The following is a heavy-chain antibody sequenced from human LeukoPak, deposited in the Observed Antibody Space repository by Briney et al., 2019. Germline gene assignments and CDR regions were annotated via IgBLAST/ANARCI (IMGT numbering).Heavy chain of an antibody. D-gene: IGHD6-6*01. Sequence: GASVKVSCKASGGTFSSYTISWVRQAPGQGLEWMGRIIPILGIANYAQKFHGGVTITADKSTSTAYMELSSLRSEDTAVYYCARGGEQLVLGLWGQGTLVTVSS. CDR3: ARGGEQLVLGL. J-gene: IGHJ4*02. CDR2: IIPILGIA. V-gene: IGHV1-69*02. CDR1: GGTFSSYT.